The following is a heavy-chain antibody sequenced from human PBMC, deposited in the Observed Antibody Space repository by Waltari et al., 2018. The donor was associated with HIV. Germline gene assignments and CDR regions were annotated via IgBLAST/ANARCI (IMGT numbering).Heavy chain of an antibody. D-gene: IGHD4-17*01. CDR1: GGSIRTYNW. J-gene: IGHJ5*02. CDR2: MYHSGST. Sequence: QVQLQESGPGLVKPSETLSLTCGVSGGSIRTYNWWSWVRQPPGKGLEWIGGMYHSGSTNYNASLKSRVTISVDKSKNQFSLKLSSVTAADTAVYYCARVLTGDYGSSWFDPWGQGILVTVSS. V-gene: IGHV4-4*02. CDR3: ARVLTGDYGSSWFDP.